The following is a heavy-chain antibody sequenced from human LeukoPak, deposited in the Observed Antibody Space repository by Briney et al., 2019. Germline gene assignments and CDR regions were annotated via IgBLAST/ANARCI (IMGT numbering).Heavy chain of an antibody. CDR1: GGSISSSSYY. Sequence: SETLSLTRTVSGGSISSSSYYWSWIRQPPGKGLEWIGYIYYSGSTNYNPSLKSRVTISVDTSKNQFSLKLSSVTAADTAVYYCARQAWILDYWGQGTLVTVSS. J-gene: IGHJ4*02. CDR2: IYYSGST. D-gene: IGHD5-12*01. V-gene: IGHV4-61*01. CDR3: ARQAWILDY.